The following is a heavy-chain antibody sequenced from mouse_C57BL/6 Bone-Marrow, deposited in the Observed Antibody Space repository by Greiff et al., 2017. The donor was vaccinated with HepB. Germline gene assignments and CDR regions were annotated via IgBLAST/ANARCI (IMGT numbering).Heavy chain of an antibody. J-gene: IGHJ2*01. Sequence: DVQLQESGPGLVKPSQSLSLTCSVTGYSITSGYYWNWIRQFPGNKLEWMGYISYDGSNNYNPSLKNRISITRDTSKNQFFLKLNSVTTEDTATYYCARDRGNYYGSSYVDYWGQGTTLTVSS. CDR3: ARDRGNYYGSSYVDY. D-gene: IGHD1-1*01. CDR2: ISYDGSN. CDR1: GYSITSGYY. V-gene: IGHV3-6*01.